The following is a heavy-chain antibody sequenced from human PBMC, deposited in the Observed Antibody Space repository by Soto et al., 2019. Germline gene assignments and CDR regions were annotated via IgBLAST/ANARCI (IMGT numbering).Heavy chain of an antibody. D-gene: IGHD1-26*01. V-gene: IGHV1-8*01. J-gene: IGHJ4*02. Sequence: ASVNVSCKASGYTFTSYDIDWVRQATGQGLEWMGWMNPNSGNTGYAQKFQGRVTMDRNTSISTAYMELSSLRSEDTAVYYCASGRTGYGDSGSYYYCEYWGKGNLVSGSP. CDR2: MNPNSGNT. CDR1: GYTFTSYD. CDR3: ASGRTGYGDSGSYYYCEY.